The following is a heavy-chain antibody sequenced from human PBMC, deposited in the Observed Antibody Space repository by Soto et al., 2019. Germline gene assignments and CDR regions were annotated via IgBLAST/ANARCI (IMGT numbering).Heavy chain of an antibody. D-gene: IGHD2-8*01. CDR3: ARDLPTNPWGVFAQYYMDV. CDR1: GFTFSSYS. CDR2: ISSSSSYI. J-gene: IGHJ6*03. Sequence: GGSLRISCAASGFTFSSYSMNWVRQAPGKGLEWVSSISSSSSYIYYADSVKGRFTISRDNAKNSLYLQMNSLRAEDTAVYYCARDLPTNPWGVFAQYYMDVWGKGTTVTVSS. V-gene: IGHV3-21*01.